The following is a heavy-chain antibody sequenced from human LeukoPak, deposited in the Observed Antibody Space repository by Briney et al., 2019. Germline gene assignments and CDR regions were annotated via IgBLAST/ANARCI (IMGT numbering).Heavy chain of an antibody. CDR1: GYTFTSYA. Sequence: ASVKASCKASGYTFTSYAMNWVRQAPGQGLEWMGWINTNTGNPTYAQGFTGRFVFSLDTSVSTAYLQISSLKAEDTAVYYCARDGYYYDSSGYPDYWGQGTLVTVSS. J-gene: IGHJ4*02. D-gene: IGHD3-22*01. CDR2: INTNTGNP. CDR3: ARDGYYYDSSGYPDY. V-gene: IGHV7-4-1*02.